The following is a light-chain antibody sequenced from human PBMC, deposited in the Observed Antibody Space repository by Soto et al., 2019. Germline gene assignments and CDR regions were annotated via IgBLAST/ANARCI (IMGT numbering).Light chain of an antibody. V-gene: IGKV3-15*01. J-gene: IGKJ1*01. CDR2: DAS. CDR1: QSVSSSY. CDR3: QQCNDWPWT. Sequence: EIVLTQSPGTLSLSPGERATLSCRASQSVSSSYLAWYQQKPGQAPRLLIYDASTRATGIPARFSGSGSGTEFTLTISSLQSEDFAVYYCQQCNDWPWTFGQGTKVDIK.